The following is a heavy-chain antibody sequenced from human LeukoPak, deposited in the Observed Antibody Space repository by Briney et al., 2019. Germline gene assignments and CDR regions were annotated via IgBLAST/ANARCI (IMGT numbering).Heavy chain of an antibody. D-gene: IGHD6-13*01. CDR2: INPSGGST. V-gene: IGHV1-46*01. CDR1: GYTFTSYY. CDR3: ARERLAAAGLWY. Sequence: ASVKVSCRASGYTFTSYYMHWVRQAPGQGLEWMGIINPSGGSTSYAQKFQGRVTMTRDTSTSTVYMELSSLRSEDTAVYYCARERLAAAGLWYWGQGTLVTVSS. J-gene: IGHJ4*02.